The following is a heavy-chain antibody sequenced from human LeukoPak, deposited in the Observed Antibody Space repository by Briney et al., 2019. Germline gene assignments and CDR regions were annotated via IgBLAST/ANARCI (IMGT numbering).Heavy chain of an antibody. D-gene: IGHD1-26*01. CDR1: GGSVSSSSYY. CDR2: IYYSGST. Sequence: SETLSLTCTVSGGSVSSSSYYWGWIRQPPGKGLEWIGSIYYSGSTYYNPSLKSRVTISVDTSKNQFSLKLSSVTAADTAVYYCARRGIVGANYYFDYWGQGTLVTVSS. V-gene: IGHV4-39*01. J-gene: IGHJ4*02. CDR3: ARRGIVGANYYFDY.